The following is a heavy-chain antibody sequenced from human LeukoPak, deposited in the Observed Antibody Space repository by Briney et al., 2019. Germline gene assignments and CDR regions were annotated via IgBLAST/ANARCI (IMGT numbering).Heavy chain of an antibody. D-gene: IGHD3-22*01. CDR2: IYHSGST. CDR3: ARVWRYDSSGYYYGGVDYYFDY. Sequence: SETLSLTCTVSGYSISSGYYWGWIRQPPGKGLERIGSIYHSGSTYYNPSLKSRVTISVDTSKNQFSLKLSSVTAADTAVYYCARVWRYDSSGYYYGGVDYYFDYWGQGTLVTVSS. V-gene: IGHV4-38-2*02. CDR1: GYSISSGYY. J-gene: IGHJ4*02.